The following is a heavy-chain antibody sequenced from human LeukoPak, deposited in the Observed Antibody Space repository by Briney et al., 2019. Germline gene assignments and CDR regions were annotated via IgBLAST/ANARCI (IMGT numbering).Heavy chain of an antibody. Sequence: SGGSLRLSCAASGFTFSSYAMHWARQAPGKGLEWVAVISYDGSNKYYADSVKGRFTISRDNSKNTLYLQMNSLRAEDTAVYYCARDYYDSSGYYYGYGYFQHWGQGTLVTVSS. CDR2: ISYDGSNK. V-gene: IGHV3-30*04. D-gene: IGHD3-22*01. CDR3: ARDYYDSSGYYYGYGYFQH. CDR1: GFTFSSYA. J-gene: IGHJ1*01.